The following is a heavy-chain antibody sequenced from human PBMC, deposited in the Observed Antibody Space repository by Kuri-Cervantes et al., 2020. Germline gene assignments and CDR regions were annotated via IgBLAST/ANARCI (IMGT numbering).Heavy chain of an antibody. CDR2: IIPIFGTA. CDR3: TLNSARPAVDY. V-gene: IGHV1-69*13. D-gene: IGHD2-21*01. CDR1: GYTFTGYY. Sequence: SVKVSCKASGYTFTGYYMHWVRQAPGQGLEWMGGIIPIFGTANYAQKFQGRVTITADESTSTAYMELSSLRSEDTAVYYCTLNSARPAVDYWGQGTLVTVSS. J-gene: IGHJ4*02.